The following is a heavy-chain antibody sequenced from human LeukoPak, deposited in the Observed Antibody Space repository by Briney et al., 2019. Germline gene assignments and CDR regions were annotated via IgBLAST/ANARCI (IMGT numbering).Heavy chain of an antibody. J-gene: IGHJ5*02. CDR1: GYTFADYG. D-gene: IGHD2-15*01. Sequence: ASVKVSCKASGYTFADYGISWVRQAPGQGLEWMAWISTYNHEASYARKFRGRVTMTTDTSTSTAYMELGSLRSDDTAVYYCVRDYFCSGGSCDDCFDPWGQGTLVTVSS. CDR2: ISTYNHEA. V-gene: IGHV1-18*01. CDR3: VRDYFCSGGSCDDCFDP.